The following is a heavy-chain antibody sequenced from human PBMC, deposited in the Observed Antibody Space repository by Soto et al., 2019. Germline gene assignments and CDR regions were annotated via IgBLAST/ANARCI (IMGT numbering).Heavy chain of an antibody. CDR2: IDPGDSYT. D-gene: IGHD2-15*01. J-gene: IGHJ5*01. CDR3: ARDLDYGGSCDWFDS. Sequence: PGESLKISCQASGCTVTKYWVGWVRQMPGKGLEWMGRIDPGDSYTNYSPSFQGHVTISADKSISTAYLQWSSLKASDTAMYYCARDLDYGGSCDWFDSWGQGTLVTVSS. CDR1: GCTVTKYW. V-gene: IGHV5-10-1*01.